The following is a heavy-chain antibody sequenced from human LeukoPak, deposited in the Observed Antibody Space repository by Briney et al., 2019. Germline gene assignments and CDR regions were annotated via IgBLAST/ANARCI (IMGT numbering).Heavy chain of an antibody. Sequence: PSETLSLTCSVSGGSISRSDYYWGWVRQPPGKGLEWIGSLYYSGSTYYNPSLKGRVTVSVDTSKNQFSLRLRSVTAADTAVYYCARQGSGPLTGLDIWGQGTMVTVSS. CDR2: LYYSGST. D-gene: IGHD3-9*01. J-gene: IGHJ3*02. CDR3: ARQGSGPLTGLDI. V-gene: IGHV4-39*01. CDR1: GGSISRSDYY.